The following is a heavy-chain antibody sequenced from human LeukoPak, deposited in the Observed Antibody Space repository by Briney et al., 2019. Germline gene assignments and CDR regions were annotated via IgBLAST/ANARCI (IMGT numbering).Heavy chain of an antibody. Sequence: GGSLRLSCAASGFTFSSYAMSWVRQAPGKGLEWVSSISSSSSYIYYADSVKGRFTISRDNAKNSLYLQMNSLRAEDTAVYYCARDSRIGLAAIDYWGQGTLVTVSS. CDR2: ISSSSSYI. CDR3: ARDSRIGLAAIDY. V-gene: IGHV3-21*01. D-gene: IGHD6-6*01. CDR1: GFTFSSYA. J-gene: IGHJ4*02.